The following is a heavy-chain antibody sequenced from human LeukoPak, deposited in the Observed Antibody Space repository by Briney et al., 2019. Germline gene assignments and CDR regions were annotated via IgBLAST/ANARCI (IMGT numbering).Heavy chain of an antibody. Sequence: PSETLSLTCTVSAGSISSSSYYWGWIRQPPGKGLEWIGTIFYSRNTYYNPSLKSRVTMSVDASKNQFSLKLSSVTAADTAVYYCARHAAQYSNRAFDIWGQGTMVTVSS. CDR1: AGSISSSSYY. CDR3: ARHAAQYSNRAFDI. V-gene: IGHV4-39*01. J-gene: IGHJ3*02. CDR2: IFYSRNT. D-gene: IGHD6-13*01.